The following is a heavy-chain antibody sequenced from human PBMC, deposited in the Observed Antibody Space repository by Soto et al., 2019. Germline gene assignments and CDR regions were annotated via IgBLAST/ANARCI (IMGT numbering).Heavy chain of an antibody. Sequence: QVQLVQSGAEAKKPGSSVKVSCKASGGTFSSYAISWVRQAPGQGLEWMGGIIPIFGTANYAQKFQGRVTTTADESTSTAYMELSSLRSEDTAVYYCARAVVVVAATYYYYGMDVWGQGTTVTVSS. CDR2: IIPIFGTA. CDR3: ARAVVVVAATYYYYGMDV. V-gene: IGHV1-69*12. CDR1: GGTFSSYA. D-gene: IGHD2-15*01. J-gene: IGHJ6*02.